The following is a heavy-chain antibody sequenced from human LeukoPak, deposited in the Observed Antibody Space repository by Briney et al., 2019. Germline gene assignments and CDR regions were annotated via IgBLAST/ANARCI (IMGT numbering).Heavy chain of an antibody. Sequence: SQTLSLTCAISGDSVSSNSAAWNWIRQSPSISLQWLGRTYYRSKWYNDYAVSVKSRITINPDTSKNQFSLQLNSVTPEDTAVYYCAREPLRGWEGYFDYWGQGTLVTVS. CDR3: AREPLRGWEGYFDY. CDR2: TYYRSKWYN. V-gene: IGHV6-1*01. J-gene: IGHJ4*02. CDR1: GDSVSSNSAA. D-gene: IGHD1-26*01.